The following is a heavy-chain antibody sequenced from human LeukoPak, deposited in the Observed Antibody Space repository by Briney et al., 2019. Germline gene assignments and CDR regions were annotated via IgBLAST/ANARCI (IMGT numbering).Heavy chain of an antibody. CDR1: GGSISPNY. CDR3: ARRKLAATGYYFDY. CDR2: IHSSGST. J-gene: IGHJ4*02. Sequence: SEILSLTCTVSGGSISPNYWSWIRQPPGKGLEWIGYIHSSGSTTYNPSLESRVTISVDTSKNQFSLKLISVTAADTAVYYCARRKLAATGYYFDYWGQGTLVTVSS. D-gene: IGHD2-15*01. V-gene: IGHV4-59*08.